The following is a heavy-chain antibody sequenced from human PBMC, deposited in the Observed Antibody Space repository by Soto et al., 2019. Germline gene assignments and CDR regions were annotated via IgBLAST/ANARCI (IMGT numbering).Heavy chain of an antibody. CDR3: ARESRRLPVDLSSGYFLV. D-gene: IGHD3-22*01. J-gene: IGHJ4*02. Sequence: GASVKVSCKASGGTFSSYAISWVRQAPGQGLEWMGGIIPIFGTANYAQKFQGRVTITADESTSTAYMELSSLRSEDTAVYYCARESRRLPVDLSSGYFLVWGQGTLVTVSS. V-gene: IGHV1-69*13. CDR1: GGTFSSYA. CDR2: IIPIFGTA.